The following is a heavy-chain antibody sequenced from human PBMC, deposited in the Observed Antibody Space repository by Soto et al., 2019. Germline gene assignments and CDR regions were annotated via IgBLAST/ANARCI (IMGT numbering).Heavy chain of an antibody. D-gene: IGHD1-26*01. Sequence: EVQLVESGGGLVQPGGSLRLSCVISGLIFSSHWMTWVRQAPGKGLEWVASINQDGFGKYYVDSVRGRFTISRDNAKNSVYLQMDSLRAEDTAVYYCAKDHGSGSYPYWGQGTLVTVSS. CDR2: INQDGFGK. CDR3: AKDHGSGSYPY. CDR1: GLIFSSHW. V-gene: IGHV3-7*05. J-gene: IGHJ4*02.